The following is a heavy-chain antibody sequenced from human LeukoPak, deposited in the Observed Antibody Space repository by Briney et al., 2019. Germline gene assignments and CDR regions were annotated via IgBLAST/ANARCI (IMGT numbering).Heavy chain of an antibody. CDR1: GGSFSGYY. CDR2: INHSGST. CDR3: ARGGYCSSTSCYGAFDI. D-gene: IGHD2-2*01. Sequence: SETLSLTCAVYGGSFSGYYWSWIRQPPGKGLEWIGEINHSGSTNYNPSLKSRVPISVDTSKNQFSLKLSSVTAADTAVYYCARGGYCSSTSCYGAFDIWGQGTMVTVSS. V-gene: IGHV4-34*01. J-gene: IGHJ3*02.